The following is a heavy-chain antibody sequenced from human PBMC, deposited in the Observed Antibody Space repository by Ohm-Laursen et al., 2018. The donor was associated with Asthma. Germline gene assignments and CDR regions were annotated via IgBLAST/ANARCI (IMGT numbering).Heavy chain of an antibody. V-gene: IGHV3-74*01. J-gene: IGHJ4*02. CDR2: IFPHGRHT. CDR3: ARGSLEGLQ. CDR1: GFTFSDYF. Sequence: SLRLSCAASGFTFSDYFMHWVRQGPGEGLVWISHIFPHGRHTNYADPVKGRYTISRDDAQNTLYLQMNSLRADDTAVYYCARGSLEGLQWGQGTLVTVSS. D-gene: IGHD5-24*01.